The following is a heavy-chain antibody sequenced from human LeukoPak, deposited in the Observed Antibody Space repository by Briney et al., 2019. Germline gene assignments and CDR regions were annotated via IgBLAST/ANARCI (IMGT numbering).Heavy chain of an antibody. CDR3: ARDLTSYDYVWDH. V-gene: IGHV3-48*03. D-gene: IGHD3-16*01. J-gene: IGHJ4*02. Sequence: TGGSLRLSCAASGFTFSSYEMNWVRQAPGKGLEWVSYISSSGSTIYYADSVKGRFTISRDISKNTLYLQMNSLRAEDTAVYYCARDLTSYDYVWDHWGQGTLVTVSS. CDR2: ISSSGSTI. CDR1: GFTFSSYE.